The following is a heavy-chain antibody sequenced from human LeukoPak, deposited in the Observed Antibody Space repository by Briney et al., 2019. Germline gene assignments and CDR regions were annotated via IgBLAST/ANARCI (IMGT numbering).Heavy chain of an antibody. V-gene: IGHV1-2*04. CDR2: INPNSGGT. Sequence: GASVKVSCKAPGCTFTGYYMHWVRQAPGQGLEWMGRINPNSGGTNYAQKFQGWVTMTRDTSISTAYMELSRLRSDDTAVYYCVSLCSGGSCYPPWGQGTLVTVSS. CDR3: VSLCSGGSCYPP. J-gene: IGHJ5*02. D-gene: IGHD2-15*01. CDR1: GCTFTGYY.